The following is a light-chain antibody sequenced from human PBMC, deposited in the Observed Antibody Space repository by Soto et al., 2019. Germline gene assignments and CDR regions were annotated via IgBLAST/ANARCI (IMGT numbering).Light chain of an antibody. CDR1: QSVSNN. CDR3: QQYNTWPLT. J-gene: IGKJ4*01. Sequence: EIVMTQSPATLSVSPGERATLSCRASQSVSNNLAWYQQKPGQAPRLLIYGASTRATGIPARFSGSGSGTEFTLTISSLQSEDFAVYYCQQYNTWPLTLGGGTKVEIK. CDR2: GAS. V-gene: IGKV3-15*01.